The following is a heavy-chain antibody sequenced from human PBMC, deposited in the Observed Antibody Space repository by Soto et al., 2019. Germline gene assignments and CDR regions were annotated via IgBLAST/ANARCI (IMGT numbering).Heavy chain of an antibody. CDR1: GYTFTSYA. J-gene: IGHJ3*02. V-gene: IGHV1-3*01. CDR3: ARGYGSGSYYNVRAFDI. D-gene: IGHD3-10*01. Sequence: ASVKVSCKASGYTFTSYAMHWVRQAPGQRLEWMGWINAGNGNTKYSQKFQGRVTITRDTSASTAYMELSSLRSEDTAVYYCARGYGSGSYYNVRAFDIWGPGTMVTVSS. CDR2: INAGNGNT.